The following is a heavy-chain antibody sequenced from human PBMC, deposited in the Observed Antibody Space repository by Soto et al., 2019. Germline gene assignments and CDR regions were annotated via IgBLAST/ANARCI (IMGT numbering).Heavy chain of an antibody. CDR1: GGTFSSYA. D-gene: IGHD6-13*01. J-gene: IGHJ6*02. Sequence: GASVKVSCKASGGTFSSYAISWVRQAPGQGLEWMGGIIPIFGTANYAQKFQGRVTITADESTSTAYMELSSLRSEDTAVYYCACAERQLATYYYGMDVWGQGTTVTVSS. CDR3: ACAERQLATYYYGMDV. V-gene: IGHV1-69*13. CDR2: IIPIFGTA.